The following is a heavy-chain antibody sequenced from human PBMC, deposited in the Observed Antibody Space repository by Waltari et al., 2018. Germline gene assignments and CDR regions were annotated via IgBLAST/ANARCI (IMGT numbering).Heavy chain of an antibody. Sequence: EVQLVGSGGGLVKPGGSLRLSCAASGFTFSSYSMNWVRQAPGKGLEWVSSISSSSSYIYYADSVKGRFTISRDNAKNSLYLQMNSLRAEDTAVYYCARDLKDSSSWYGAFDIWGQGTMVTVSS. CDR2: ISSSSSYI. CDR1: GFTFSSYS. J-gene: IGHJ3*02. CDR3: ARDLKDSSSWYGAFDI. V-gene: IGHV3-21*03. D-gene: IGHD6-13*01.